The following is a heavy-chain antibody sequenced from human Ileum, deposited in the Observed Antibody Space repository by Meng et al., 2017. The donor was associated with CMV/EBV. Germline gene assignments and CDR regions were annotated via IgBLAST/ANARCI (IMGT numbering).Heavy chain of an antibody. V-gene: IGHV3-74*01. CDR1: GFIFSNFW. J-gene: IGHJ4*02. D-gene: IGHD1-14*01. CDR3: AREVTNHGTFDD. CDR2: IKNDGSVT. Sequence: EVQLVEYGGGLVQQVESLRLSCTTSGFIFSNFWMHWVRRDPGKGLVWVSSIKNDGSVTWYADSVQGRFTISRDNAKNTMSLQMNSLRAEDTAVYHCAREVTNHGTFDDWGQGTLVTVSS.